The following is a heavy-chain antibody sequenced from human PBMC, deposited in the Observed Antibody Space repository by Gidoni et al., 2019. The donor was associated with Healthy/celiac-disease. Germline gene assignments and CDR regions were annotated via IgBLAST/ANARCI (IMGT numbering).Heavy chain of an antibody. Sequence: QVQLQESGPGLVKPSQTLSLTCTVSGGSISSGSYYWSWIRQPAGKGLELIGRIYTSGSTNYNPSLKSRVTISVDTSKNQFSLKLSSVTAADTAVYYCARVSINWFDPWGQGTLVTVSS. J-gene: IGHJ5*02. V-gene: IGHV4-61*02. CDR2: IYTSGST. CDR1: GGSISSGSYY. D-gene: IGHD3-16*02. CDR3: ARVSINWFDP.